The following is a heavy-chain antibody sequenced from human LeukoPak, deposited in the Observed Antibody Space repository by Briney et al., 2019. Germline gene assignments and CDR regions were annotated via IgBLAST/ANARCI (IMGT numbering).Heavy chain of an antibody. CDR1: GFTFSSHF. CDR3: AKLAYDSSGYPR. D-gene: IGHD3-22*01. Sequence: PGGSLRLSCAGSGFTFSSHFMSWVRQAPGKGLEWVSAISGSGTSTYYADSVKGRCTISRDNSKNTLYLEMNSLRAEDTALYYCAKLAYDSSGYPRWGQGTLVTVSS. J-gene: IGHJ4*02. V-gene: IGHV3-23*01. CDR2: ISGSGTST.